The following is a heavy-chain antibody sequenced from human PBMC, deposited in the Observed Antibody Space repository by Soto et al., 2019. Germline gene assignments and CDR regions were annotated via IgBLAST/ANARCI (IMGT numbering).Heavy chain of an antibody. CDR2: ITTSGSLI. CDR1: GFTFSDYY. D-gene: IGHD6-19*01. CDR3: ARGWKWLDY. J-gene: IGHJ4*02. Sequence: QVQLVESGGGLVKPGGSLRLSCAASGFTFSDYYMSWIRQAPGKGLEWVSHITTSGSLIYYADSVKGRFTVSRDNAKNSLYLQMNSLSVEETAVYYCARGWKWLDYWGPGTLGTVSS. V-gene: IGHV3-11*01.